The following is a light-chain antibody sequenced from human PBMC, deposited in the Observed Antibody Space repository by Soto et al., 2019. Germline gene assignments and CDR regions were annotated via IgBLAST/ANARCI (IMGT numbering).Light chain of an antibody. CDR3: QHYNTWPWT. CDR2: GAS. Sequence: PATLSVSTGERATLSCWASQSVNSNLAWYQQKLGQAPRVLIYGASTRATGIPARFSGSGSETEFILTISSLQSEDSATYYCQHYNTWPWTFGQGTKVDIK. V-gene: IGKV3-15*01. CDR1: QSVNSN. J-gene: IGKJ1*01.